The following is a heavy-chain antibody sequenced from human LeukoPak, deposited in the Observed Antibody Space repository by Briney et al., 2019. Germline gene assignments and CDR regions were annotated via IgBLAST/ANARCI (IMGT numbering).Heavy chain of an antibody. CDR1: GGSISSSSYY. D-gene: IGHD2-2*01. CDR3: ATSPNQYCSSTSCFLPSYYYYYMDV. J-gene: IGHJ6*03. V-gene: IGHV4-39*01. CDR2: IYYSGST. Sequence: SETLSLTCTVSGGSISSSSYYWGWIRQPPGTRLEWIGSIYYSGSTYYNPSLKSRVTISVDTSKNQFSLKLSSVTAADTAVYYCATSPNQYCSSTSCFLPSYYYYYMDVWGKGTTVTVSS.